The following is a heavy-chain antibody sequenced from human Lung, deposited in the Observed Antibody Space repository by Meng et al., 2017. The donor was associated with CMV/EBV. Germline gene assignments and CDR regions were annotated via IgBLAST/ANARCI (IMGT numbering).Heavy chain of an antibody. CDR3: AKDLLLFGGPNAYFDQ. D-gene: IGHD3-16*01. J-gene: IGHJ4*02. CDR1: GFRFDDCD. V-gene: IGHV3-30*02. Sequence: GESLKISCAASGFRFDDCDMHWVRQTPGKGLEWVAFVRHDGTSKFYAASVKGRFTISRDNSKSTVYLQMNSLRPEDSALYYCAKDLLLFGGPNAYFDQWGQGKXVNGAS. CDR2: VRHDGTSK.